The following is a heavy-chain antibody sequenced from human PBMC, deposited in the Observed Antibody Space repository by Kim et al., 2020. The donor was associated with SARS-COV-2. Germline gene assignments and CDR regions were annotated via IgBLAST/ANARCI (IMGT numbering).Heavy chain of an antibody. D-gene: IGHD3-9*01. Sequence: GGSLRLSCAASGFTFSSYGMHWVRQAPGKGLEWVAVIWYDGCNKYYADSVKGRFTISRDNSKNTLYLQMNSLRAEDTAVYYCAKGGAIKGLRYLLTADAFDIWGQGTMVTVSS. CDR2: IWYDGCNK. V-gene: IGHV3-33*06. CDR1: GFTFSSYG. CDR3: AKGGAIKGLRYLLTADAFDI. J-gene: IGHJ3*02.